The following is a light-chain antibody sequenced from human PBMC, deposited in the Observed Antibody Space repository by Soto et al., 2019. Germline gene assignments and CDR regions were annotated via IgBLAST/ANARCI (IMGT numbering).Light chain of an antibody. Sequence: DIQMTQSPSTLSASVGDRVTIICRASPSVSNWLAWYQQKPGKAPKLLIHDASSLESGVPSRFSARGSGTEFTLTISSLQPDDFATYYCQQYHNYPTFCQGTKVEVK. CDR2: DAS. V-gene: IGKV1-5*02. J-gene: IGKJ1*01. CDR1: PSVSNW. CDR3: QQYHNYPT.